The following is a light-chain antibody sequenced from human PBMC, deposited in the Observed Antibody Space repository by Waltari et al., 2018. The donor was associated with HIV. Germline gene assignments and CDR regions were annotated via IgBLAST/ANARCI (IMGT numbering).Light chain of an antibody. J-gene: IGLJ3*02. CDR2: RNN. Sequence: QSVLTQPPSASGTPGQRVTVSCSGRSSNIGSNYVYWYQQLPGTAPKLLISRNNQRPSGVPDRFSGSKSGTSASLAISGLRSEDEADYYCAAWDDSLSGRVFGGGTKLTVL. CDR1: SSNIGSNY. V-gene: IGLV1-47*01. CDR3: AAWDDSLSGRV.